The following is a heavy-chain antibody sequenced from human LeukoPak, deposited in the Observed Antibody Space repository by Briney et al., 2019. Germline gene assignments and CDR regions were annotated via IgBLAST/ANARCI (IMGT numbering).Heavy chain of an antibody. Sequence: GGSLRFSCAASGFSVSNNYVTWVRQPRGKGLEWVSVIYSGGDTYYADSVKGRFTISRDNSKNMLYLQMNSLRVEDTAVYYCTDTVAGWGQGTLVTVS. V-gene: IGHV3-53*05. CDR2: IYSGGDT. J-gene: IGHJ4*02. D-gene: IGHD4-23*01. CDR1: GFSVSNNY. CDR3: TDTVAG.